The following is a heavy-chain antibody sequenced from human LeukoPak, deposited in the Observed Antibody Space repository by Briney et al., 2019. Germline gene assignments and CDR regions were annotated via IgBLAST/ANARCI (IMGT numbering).Heavy chain of an antibody. CDR2: IYYSGST. D-gene: IGHD1-26*01. J-gene: IGHJ3*02. CDR3: ARRGSYYFAAFDI. CDR1: GGSISSSGYY. V-gene: IGHV4-39*07. Sequence: SETLSLTCTVSGGSISSSGYYWGWIRQPPGKGLEWIGSIYYSGSTYYNPSLKSRVTISVDTSKNQFSLKLSSVTAADTAVYYCARRGSYYFAAFDIWGQGTMVTVSS.